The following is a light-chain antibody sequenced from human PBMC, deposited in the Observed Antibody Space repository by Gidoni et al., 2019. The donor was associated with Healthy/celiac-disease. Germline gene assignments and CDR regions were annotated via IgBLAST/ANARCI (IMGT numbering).Light chain of an antibody. CDR1: QSVSSSY. Sequence: EIVLTQSPGTLSLSPGERATLSCRASQSVSSSYLAWYQQKPGQAPRLLIYGASSRATGIPDRFSGSGSGTDFTLTISRLEPEDFAVYYCQQYGGTFXPXTKVDIK. J-gene: IGKJ3*01. V-gene: IGKV3-20*01. CDR3: QQYGGT. CDR2: GAS.